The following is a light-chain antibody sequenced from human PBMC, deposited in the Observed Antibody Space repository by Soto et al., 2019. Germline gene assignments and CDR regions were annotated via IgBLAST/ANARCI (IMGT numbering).Light chain of an antibody. CDR3: QQYDHLPYT. CDR1: QDISRY. CDR2: EAS. V-gene: IGKV1-33*01. Sequence: DIQMTQSPSSLSASVGDKVTITCQASQDISRYLSWHQKKPGKAPKLLIHEASNLETGVPSRFSRNGSGIDFAFIISSLNPDDIATYYFQQYDHLPYTFGPGSQLDIK. J-gene: IGKJ2*01.